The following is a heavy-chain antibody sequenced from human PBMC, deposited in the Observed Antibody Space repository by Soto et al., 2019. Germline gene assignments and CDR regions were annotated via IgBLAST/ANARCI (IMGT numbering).Heavy chain of an antibody. CDR3: ARAKALQPSE. V-gene: IGHV4-4*07. Sequence: SETLSLTCSVSGGSITTYYWSWIRQPAGKGLEWIGRIHSSGSTNYNPSLKSRVTMSLDTAKNQFSLKLNSVTAADTAVYYCARAKALQPSEWGQGTPVTVSS. CDR1: GGSITTYY. J-gene: IGHJ4*02. CDR2: IHSSGST. D-gene: IGHD1-1*01.